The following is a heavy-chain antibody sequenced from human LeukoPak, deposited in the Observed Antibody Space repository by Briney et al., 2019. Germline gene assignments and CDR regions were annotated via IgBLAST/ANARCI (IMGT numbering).Heavy chain of an antibody. CDR3: ARVTDRGFDY. Sequence: ASVKVSCKASGYTFTSYDINWVRQATGQGLEWMGWMNPNSANTGYAQKFQGRVTITRNPSISTAYMELSSLRSEDTAVYYCARVTDRGFDYWGQGTLVTVSS. CDR2: MNPNSANT. V-gene: IGHV1-8*03. D-gene: IGHD3-10*01. CDR1: GYTFTSYD. J-gene: IGHJ4*02.